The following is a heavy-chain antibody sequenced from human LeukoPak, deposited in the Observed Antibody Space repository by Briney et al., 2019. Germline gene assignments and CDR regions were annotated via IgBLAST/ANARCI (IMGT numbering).Heavy chain of an antibody. Sequence: GGSLRLSCAASGFTFSSYSMNWVRQAPGKGLEWVSYISSSSSTIYYADSVRGRFTISRDNAKKSLYLQMNSLRAEDTAVYCCARSADRSGYFREITLYYFDYWGQGTLVTVSS. CDR1: GFTFSSYS. CDR2: ISSSSSTI. CDR3: ARSADRSGYFREITLYYFDY. J-gene: IGHJ4*02. V-gene: IGHV3-48*04. D-gene: IGHD3-22*01.